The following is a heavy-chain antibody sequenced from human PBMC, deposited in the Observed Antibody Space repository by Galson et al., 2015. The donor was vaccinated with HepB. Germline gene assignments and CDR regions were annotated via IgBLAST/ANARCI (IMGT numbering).Heavy chain of an antibody. Sequence: LRLSCAASGFTFSDYGMNWVRQAPGKGLEWVALISSDGSKNNYADSARGRFTISRDNSWNTVYLQMSSLRPEDTAVYYCARAENCGGGECWLVDSWGLGTLVTVSS. CDR3: ARAENCGGGECWLVDS. D-gene: IGHD2-21*01. CDR1: GFTFSDYG. V-gene: IGHV3-30*03. CDR2: ISSDGSKN. J-gene: IGHJ5*01.